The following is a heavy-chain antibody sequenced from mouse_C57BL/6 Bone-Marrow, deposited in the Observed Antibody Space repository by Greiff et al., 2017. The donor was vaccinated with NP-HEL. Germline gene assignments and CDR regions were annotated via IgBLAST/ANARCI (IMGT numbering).Heavy chain of an antibody. CDR3: ARITTVVAKDYYAMDY. J-gene: IGHJ4*01. CDR2: IDPANGNT. D-gene: IGHD1-1*01. Sequence: VQLQQSVAELVRPGASVKLSCTASGFNIKNTYMHWVKQRPEQGLEWIGRIDPANGNTKYAPKFPGKATITADTSSNTAYLQLSSLTSEDTAIYYCARITTVVAKDYYAMDYWGQGTSVTVSS. V-gene: IGHV14-3*01. CDR1: GFNIKNTY.